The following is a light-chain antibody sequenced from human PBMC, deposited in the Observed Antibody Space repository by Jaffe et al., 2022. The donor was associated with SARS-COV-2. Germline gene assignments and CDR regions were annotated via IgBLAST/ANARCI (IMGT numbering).Light chain of an antibody. CDR3: QQYYSTLYT. V-gene: IGKV4-1*01. CDR1: QSVLYSSNNKNY. CDR2: WAS. J-gene: IGKJ2*01. Sequence: DHVMTQSPDSLAVSLGERATINCKSSQSVLYSSNNKNYLAWYQQKPGQPPKLLIYWASTRESGVPDRFSGSGSGTDFTLTISSLQAEDVAVYYCQQYYSTLYTFGQGTKLEIK.